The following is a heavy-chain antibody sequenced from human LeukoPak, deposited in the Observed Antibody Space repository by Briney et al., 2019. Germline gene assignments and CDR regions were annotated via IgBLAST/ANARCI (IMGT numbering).Heavy chain of an antibody. CDR3: ARVPLHDDSRHYYPH. Sequence: ASVKVSCKTSGYTFTNYGMHWVRQAPRQSPEWMGWINTGNGNTKSSQKFQDRVTLTRDTSASTGYMELNSLSSGDTAVYYCARVPLHDDSRHYYPHWGQGTPVTVSS. D-gene: IGHD3-22*01. CDR2: INTGNGNT. CDR1: GYTFTNYG. J-gene: IGHJ1*01. V-gene: IGHV1-3*04.